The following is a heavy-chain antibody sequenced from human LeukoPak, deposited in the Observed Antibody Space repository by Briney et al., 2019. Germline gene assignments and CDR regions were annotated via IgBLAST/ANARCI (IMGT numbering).Heavy chain of an antibody. CDR2: ISSSGSTI. V-gene: IGHV3-48*03. CDR1: VFTFSSYE. J-gene: IGHJ4*02. D-gene: IGHD5-18*01. Sequence: GGSLRLSCAASVFTFSSYEMNCVRQAPGKGLEWVSYISSSGSTIYYADSVKGLFTISRDNAKNSLYLQMSSLRAEDTAVYYCARMESHSLGYWGQGTLVTVSS. CDR3: ARMESHSLGY.